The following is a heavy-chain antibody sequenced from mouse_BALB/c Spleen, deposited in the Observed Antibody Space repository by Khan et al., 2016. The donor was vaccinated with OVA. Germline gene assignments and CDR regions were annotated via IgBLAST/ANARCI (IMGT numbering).Heavy chain of an antibody. CDR3: AREEALYYFDN. J-gene: IGHJ2*01. CDR2: IYPGTDNT. D-gene: IGHD3-2*02. CDR1: GYIFTSYW. V-gene: IGHV1S132*01. Sequence: QVQLQQSGAELVRPGASVKLSCKTSGYIFTSYWIHWVKQRSGQGLEWIARIYPGTDNTYYNEKFKDKATLTAAKSSSTAYMQLSSLKSEDAAVYVCAREEALYYFDNWGQGTTLTVSS.